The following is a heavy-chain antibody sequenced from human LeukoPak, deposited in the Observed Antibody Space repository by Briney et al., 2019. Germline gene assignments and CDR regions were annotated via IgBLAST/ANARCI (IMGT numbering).Heavy chain of an antibody. CDR3: ARDLKSDIVVVPAAMDV. J-gene: IGHJ6*02. D-gene: IGHD2-2*01. Sequence: GGSLRLSCAASGFTVSSNYMSWVRQAPGKGLEWVSVIYSGGSTYYADSVKGRFTISRHNSKNTLYLQMNSLRAEDTAVYYCARDLKSDIVVVPAAMDVWGQGTTVTVSS. CDR2: IYSGGST. V-gene: IGHV3-53*04. CDR1: GFTVSSNY.